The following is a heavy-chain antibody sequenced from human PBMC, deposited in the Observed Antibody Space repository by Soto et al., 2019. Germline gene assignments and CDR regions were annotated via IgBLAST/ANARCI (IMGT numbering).Heavy chain of an antibody. D-gene: IGHD6-19*01. CDR3: ARVPPYSSGRYYFDY. CDR1: GDSISTYY. CDR2: IYYSGST. J-gene: IGHJ4*02. V-gene: IGHV4-59*01. Sequence: SETLSLTCTVSGDSISTYYWSWIRQPPGKGLEWIGYIYYSGSTNYNPSLKSRVTISIDTSKNQFSLKLSSVTAADTAVYYCARVPPYSSGRYYFDYWGQGILVTVSS.